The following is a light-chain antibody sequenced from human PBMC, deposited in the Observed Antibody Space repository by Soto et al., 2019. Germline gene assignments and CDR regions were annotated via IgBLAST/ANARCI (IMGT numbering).Light chain of an antibody. V-gene: IGLV4-69*01. CDR3: QTWGTGIHV. J-gene: IGLJ1*01. CDR1: SGHRTYA. Sequence: QSVLTQSPSASASLGASVKLTCTLSSGHRTYAIAWHQQQPEKGPRYLMKVNSDGSHSKGDGIPDRFSGSSSGAERYLTISSLQSEDEGDYYCQTWGTGIHVFGSGTKVTVL. CDR2: VNSDGSH.